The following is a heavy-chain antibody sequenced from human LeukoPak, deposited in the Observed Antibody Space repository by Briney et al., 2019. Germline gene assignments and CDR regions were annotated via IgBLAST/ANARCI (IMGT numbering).Heavy chain of an antibody. J-gene: IGHJ4*02. CDR3: AKDLRYGDRDY. CDR2: IRGSGGST. D-gene: IGHD4-17*01. Sequence: GGSLRLSCAASGFTFSSYAMSWVRQAPGKGLEWVSAIRGSGGSTYYADSVKGRFPISRDNSKNTLYLQMDSLRAEDTAVYSCAKDLRYGDRDYWGQGTLVTVSS. V-gene: IGHV3-23*01. CDR1: GFTFSSYA.